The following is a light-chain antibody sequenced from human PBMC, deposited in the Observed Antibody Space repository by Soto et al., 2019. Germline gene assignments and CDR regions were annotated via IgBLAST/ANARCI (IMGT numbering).Light chain of an antibody. CDR1: SSDVGGYNY. J-gene: IGLJ1*01. CDR2: EVS. V-gene: IGLV2-14*01. CDR3: SSYTSSSTYV. Sequence: QSVLTQPASVSGSPGQSITISRTGTSSDVGGYNYVSWYQQHPGKAPKLMIYEVSNRPSGVSNRFSGSKSGNTASPTISGLQAEDEADYYCSSYTSSSTYVFGTGTKVTVL.